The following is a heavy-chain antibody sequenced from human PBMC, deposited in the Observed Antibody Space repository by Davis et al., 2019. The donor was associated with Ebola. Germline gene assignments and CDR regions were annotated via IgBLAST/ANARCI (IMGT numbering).Heavy chain of an antibody. CDR2: ISYDGSDK. CDR3: ARDGAEMTTGDLYYYYYGMDV. D-gene: IGHD5-24*01. V-gene: IGHV3-30*04. J-gene: IGHJ6*02. CDR1: GFTFSSYA. Sequence: PGGSLRLSCAASGFTFSSYAMHWVRQAPGKGLEWVAVISYDGSDKYYADSVKGRFTISRDNSKNTLDLQMNSLRAEDTAVYYCARDGAEMTTGDLYYYYYGMDVWGQGTTVTVSS.